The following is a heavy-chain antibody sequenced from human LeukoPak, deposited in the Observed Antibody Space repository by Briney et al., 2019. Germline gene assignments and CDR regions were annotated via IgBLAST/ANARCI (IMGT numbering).Heavy chain of an antibody. V-gene: IGHV3-21*06. J-gene: IGHJ6*02. CDR3: AKVNNDLNGMDV. D-gene: IGHD3-3*01. CDR2: ISGLSSYI. Sequence: GGSLRLSCAASGFTFSSHGMNWVRRAPGKGLEWVSSISGLSSYIYYADSVKGRFTISRDNAKNSLYLQMNSLRAEDTAVYYCAKVNNDLNGMDVWGQGTTVTVPS. CDR1: GFTFSSHG.